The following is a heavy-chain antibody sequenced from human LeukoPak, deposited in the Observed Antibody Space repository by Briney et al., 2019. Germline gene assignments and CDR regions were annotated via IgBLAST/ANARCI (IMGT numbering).Heavy chain of an antibody. CDR2: ISAYNGNT. J-gene: IGHJ4*02. D-gene: IGHD2-15*01. Sequence: ASVKVSCKASGYTFTSYGISWVRQAPGQGLEWMGWISAYNGNTNYAQKLQGRVTMTTDTSTSTAYMELRSLRSDDTAVYYCARDVQLLPTLEVGYWGQGTLVTVSS. V-gene: IGHV1-18*01. CDR3: ARDVQLLPTLEVGY. CDR1: GYTFTSYG.